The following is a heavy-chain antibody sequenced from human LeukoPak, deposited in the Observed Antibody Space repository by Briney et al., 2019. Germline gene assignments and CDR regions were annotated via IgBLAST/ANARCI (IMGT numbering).Heavy chain of an antibody. J-gene: IGHJ4*02. Sequence: PSETLSLTCAVYGGSFSGYYWSWIRQPPGKGLEWIGEINHSGSTNYNPSLKSRVTISVDTSKNQFSLKLSSVTAADTAVYYCAREDGRLELARTLAGRQTHAFDYWGQGTLVTVSS. D-gene: IGHD1-26*01. CDR3: AREDGRLELARTLAGRQTHAFDY. CDR2: INHSGST. V-gene: IGHV4-34*01. CDR1: GGSFSGYY.